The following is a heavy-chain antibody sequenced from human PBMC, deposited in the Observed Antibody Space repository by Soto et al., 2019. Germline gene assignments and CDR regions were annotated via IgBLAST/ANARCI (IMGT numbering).Heavy chain of an antibody. V-gene: IGHV4-38-2*01. D-gene: IGHD2-8*02. Sequence: KTSETLSLTCAVSGYSISSGYYWGWIRQPPGKGLEWIGSIYHSGSTYYNPSLKSRVTISVDTSKNQFSLKLSSVTAADTAVYYCARASPGPLGAHFDYWGQGTLVTVSS. CDR2: IYHSGST. CDR3: ARASPGPLGAHFDY. J-gene: IGHJ4*02. CDR1: GYSISSGYY.